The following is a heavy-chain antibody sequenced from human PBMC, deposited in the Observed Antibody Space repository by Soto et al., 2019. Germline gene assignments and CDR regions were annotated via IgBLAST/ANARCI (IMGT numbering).Heavy chain of an antibody. J-gene: IGHJ4*02. Sequence: SETLSLTCTVSGGSISSSSFHWGWIRQPPGKGLEWIGSIYYSGSTYYSPSLKSRVTISVDTSKNQFSLKLRSVTAPDTAAYYCASEGGYMDGTVSNEIPYWGQVTLVTVS. CDR1: GGSISSSSFH. V-gene: IGHV4-39*01. CDR3: ASEGGYMDGTVSNEIPY. D-gene: IGHD2-15*01. CDR2: IYYSGST.